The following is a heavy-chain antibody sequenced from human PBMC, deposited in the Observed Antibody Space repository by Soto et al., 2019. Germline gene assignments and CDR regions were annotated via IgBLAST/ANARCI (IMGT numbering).Heavy chain of an antibody. Sequence: QIQLVQSWAEVKKPGASVKVPCKASGYTFTSYGISWVRQAPGQGLEWMGWISAYNGNTNYAQKLQGRVTMTTDTSTSTAYMELRSLRSDDTAVYYCARLSSSSWPHYYYYMDVWGKGTTVTVSS. CDR3: ARLSSSSWPHYYYYMDV. V-gene: IGHV1-18*01. CDR2: ISAYNGNT. CDR1: GYTFTSYG. J-gene: IGHJ6*03. D-gene: IGHD6-13*01.